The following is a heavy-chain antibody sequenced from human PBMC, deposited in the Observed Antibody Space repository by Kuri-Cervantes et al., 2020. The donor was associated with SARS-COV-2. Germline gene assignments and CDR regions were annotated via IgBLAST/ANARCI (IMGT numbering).Heavy chain of an antibody. CDR1: GYTLTELS. D-gene: IGHD1-1*01. V-gene: IGHV1-24*01. J-gene: IGHJ6*02. Sequence: ASVKVSCKVSGYTLTELSMHWVRQAPGKGLEWMGGFDPEDGETMYAQKFQGRVTMTEDTSTDTTYMEMSSLKSEDTAVYYCATVIPRWDAGMALNYYYTLDVWGQGTTVTAP. CDR2: FDPEDGET. CDR3: ATVIPRWDAGMALNYYYTLDV.